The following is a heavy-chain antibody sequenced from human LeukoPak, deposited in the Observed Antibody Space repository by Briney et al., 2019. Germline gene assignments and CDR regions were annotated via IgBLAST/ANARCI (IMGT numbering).Heavy chain of an antibody. CDR1: GGSFSGYY. CDR2: INHSGST. V-gene: IGHV4-34*01. D-gene: IGHD6-6*01. CDR3: ASLRYDSSSSGPGLGHDY. Sequence: SETLSLTCAVYGGSFSGYYWSWIRQPPGKGLEGIGEINHSGSTNYNPSLKRRVTISVDPSTNQFSLKLSSVTAADTAVYYCASLRYDSSSSGPGLGHDYWGQGTLVTVSS. J-gene: IGHJ4*02.